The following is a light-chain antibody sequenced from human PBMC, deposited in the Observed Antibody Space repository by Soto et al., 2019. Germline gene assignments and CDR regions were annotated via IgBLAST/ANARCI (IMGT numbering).Light chain of an antibody. Sequence: EIVLTQSPATLSLSPGERATLSCRASQSVGTYLGWYQEKPGQPPRLLISEASNRATGIPARFSGSGSGTDFTLTISSLEPEDFAVYFCHQRYSWPHTFGQGTKLEI. CDR1: QSVGTY. CDR3: HQRYSWPHT. J-gene: IGKJ2*01. CDR2: EAS. V-gene: IGKV3-11*01.